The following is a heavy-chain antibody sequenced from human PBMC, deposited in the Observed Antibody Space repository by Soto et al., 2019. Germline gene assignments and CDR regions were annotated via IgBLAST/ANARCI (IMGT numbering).Heavy chain of an antibody. CDR2: FDPEDGTA. CDR3: ARDFGCGGDCYGY. D-gene: IGHD2-21*01. CDR1: GYTLTELS. Sequence: ASVKVSCKVSGYTLTELSMHWVRQAPGKGLEWMGGFDPEDGTANYAQKFQGRVTITADESTSTAYMELSSLRSEDTAVYYCARDFGCGGDCYGYWGQGTLVTVSS. J-gene: IGHJ4*02. V-gene: IGHV1-24*01.